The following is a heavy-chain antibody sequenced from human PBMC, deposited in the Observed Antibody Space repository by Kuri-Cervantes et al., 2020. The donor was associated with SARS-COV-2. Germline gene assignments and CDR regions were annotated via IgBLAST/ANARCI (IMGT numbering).Heavy chain of an antibody. CDR3: ARGKEFYHYYGMDV. V-gene: IGHV4-59*01. CDR2: MYYSGST. J-gene: IGHJ6*02. CDR1: GGSISSDY. D-gene: IGHD3-10*01. Sequence: ESLKISCTVSGGSISSDYWSWIRQPPGKGLEWIGHMYYSGSTNYNPSLKSRVTISIDTSKNQFSLNLRSVTPADTAVYYCARGKEFYHYYGMDVWGQGTTVTVSS.